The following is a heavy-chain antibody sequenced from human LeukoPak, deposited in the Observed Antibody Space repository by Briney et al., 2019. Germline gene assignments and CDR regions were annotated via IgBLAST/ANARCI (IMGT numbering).Heavy chain of an antibody. J-gene: IGHJ6*02. CDR2: ISGSGGST. V-gene: IGHV3-23*01. Sequence: PGGSLRLSCAASGFTFRRNAMSWVRQAPGKGLEWVSAISGSGGSTYYADSVKGRFTISRDNSKNTLYLQMNSLRAEDTAVYYCAKEAPLPYYYGMDVWGQGTTVTVSS. CDR3: AKEAPLPYYYGMDV. CDR1: GFTFRRNA.